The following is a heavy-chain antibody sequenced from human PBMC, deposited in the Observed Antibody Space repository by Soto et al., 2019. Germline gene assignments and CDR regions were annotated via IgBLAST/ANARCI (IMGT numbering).Heavy chain of an antibody. J-gene: IGHJ5*02. CDR2: IYTSGST. CDR1: GGSISSYY. Sequence: SETLSLTCTVSGGSISSYYWSWIRQPAGKGLEWIGRIYTSGSTNYNPSLKSRVTMSIDTAKHQFSLELSSVTAADTAVYFCARDIREFHWNYGWFDPWGQGTLVTVSS. V-gene: IGHV4-4*07. CDR3: ARDIREFHWNYGWFDP. D-gene: IGHD1-7*01.